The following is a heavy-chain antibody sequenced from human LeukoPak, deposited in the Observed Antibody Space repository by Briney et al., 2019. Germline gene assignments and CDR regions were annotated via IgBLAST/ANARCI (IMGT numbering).Heavy chain of an antibody. V-gene: IGHV1-2*06. J-gene: IGHJ6*02. CDR1: GYTFTGYY. CDR2: INPNSGGT. D-gene: IGHD2-15*01. CDR3: ARHYCSGGSCYFFGSYYYYYGMDV. Sequence: ASVKVSCKASGYTFTGYYMHWVQQAPGQGLEWMGRINPNSGGTNYAQKFQGRVTMTRDTSISTAYMELSRLRSDDTAVYYCARHYCSGGSCYFFGSYYYYYGMDVWGQGTTVTVSS.